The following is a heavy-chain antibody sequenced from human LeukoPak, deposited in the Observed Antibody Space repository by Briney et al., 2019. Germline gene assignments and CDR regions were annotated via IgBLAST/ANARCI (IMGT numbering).Heavy chain of an antibody. V-gene: IGHV2-5*02. CDR1: GFSITTGGVG. CDR2: IYWDDDK. CDR3: AHKPRSTWDFDF. J-gene: IGHJ4*02. Sequence: SGPTLVKPTQTLTLTCTFSGFSITTGGVGVGWIRQPPGKALEWLALIYWDDDKRYSPSLKSRLTVTKDTSKNQVVLTMTNMDPVDTATYYCAHKPRSTWDFDFWGQGTLVTVSS. D-gene: IGHD1-26*01.